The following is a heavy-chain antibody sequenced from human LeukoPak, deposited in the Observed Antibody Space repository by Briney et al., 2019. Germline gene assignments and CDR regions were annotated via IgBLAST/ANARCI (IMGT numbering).Heavy chain of an antibody. V-gene: IGHV4-34*01. CDR1: GFTFRNYA. CDR2: INHSGST. D-gene: IGHD3-3*01. J-gene: IGHJ5*02. CDR3: ARFWRRAYWFDP. Sequence: GSLRLSCAASGFTFRNYAMHWVRQPPGKGLEWIGEINHSGSTSYNPSLKSRVTISVDTSKNQFSLKLSSVTAADTAVYYCARFWRRAYWFDPWGQGTLVTVSS.